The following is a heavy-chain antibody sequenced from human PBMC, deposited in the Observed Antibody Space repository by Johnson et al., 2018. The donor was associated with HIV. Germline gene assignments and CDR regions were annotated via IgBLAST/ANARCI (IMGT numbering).Heavy chain of an antibody. CDR3: AKDTYDSDAFDI. CDR2: IRYDGSNK. J-gene: IGHJ3*02. CDR1: GFTFSSYG. D-gene: IGHD3-22*01. Sequence: QVQLVESGGGLVKPGGSRRLSCVASGFTFSSYGMHWVRQAPGKGLEWVAFIRYDGSNKYYADSVKGRFTISRDNSKNTLYLQMNSLRAEDTAVYYCAKDTYDSDAFDIWGQGTMVTVSS. V-gene: IGHV3-30*02.